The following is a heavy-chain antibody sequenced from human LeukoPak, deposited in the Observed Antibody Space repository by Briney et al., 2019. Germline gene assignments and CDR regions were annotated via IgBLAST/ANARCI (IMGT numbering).Heavy chain of an antibody. V-gene: IGHV3-30*18. J-gene: IGHJ6*02. CDR3: AKDLRQRGYSQGRYIYYGMDV. Sequence: GGSLRLSCAASGFTFSYHGMHWVRQAPGKGLEWVALISYDGSNEDYADSVKGRFTISRDNAQNTLYLQMSSLRAEDTAVYYCAKDLRQRGYSQGRYIYYGMDVWGQGTTVIVSS. CDR2: ISYDGSNE. D-gene: IGHD5-18*01. CDR1: GFTFSYHG.